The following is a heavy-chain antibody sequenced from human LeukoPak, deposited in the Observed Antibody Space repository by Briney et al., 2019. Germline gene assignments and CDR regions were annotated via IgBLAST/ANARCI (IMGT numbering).Heavy chain of an antibody. CDR3: ARSRAYTYGNAY. J-gene: IGHJ4*02. Sequence: LVASVKVSCKASGYTFTGYYMHWVRQAPGQGLEWMGWSNPNSGGTNYAQKFQGRVTMTRDTSISTAYMELSRLRSDDTAVYYCARSRAYTYGNAYWGQGTLVTVSS. V-gene: IGHV1-2*03. D-gene: IGHD4-23*01. CDR1: GYTFTGYY. CDR2: SNPNSGGT.